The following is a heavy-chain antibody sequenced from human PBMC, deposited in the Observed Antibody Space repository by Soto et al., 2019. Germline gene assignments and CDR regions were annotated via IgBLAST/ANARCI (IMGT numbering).Heavy chain of an antibody. D-gene: IGHD3-22*01. Sequence: GGALRLSCAAPGFTFSSYAIHWVRQAPGKGLEWVAVISYDGSNKYYADSVKGRFTISIDKSKNTLYLQMNSLRAEDTAVDYCARDDYDSSGSDAFDIWGQGTMVTVSS. CDR1: GFTFSSYA. CDR2: ISYDGSNK. V-gene: IGHV3-30-3*01. J-gene: IGHJ3*02. CDR3: ARDDYDSSGSDAFDI.